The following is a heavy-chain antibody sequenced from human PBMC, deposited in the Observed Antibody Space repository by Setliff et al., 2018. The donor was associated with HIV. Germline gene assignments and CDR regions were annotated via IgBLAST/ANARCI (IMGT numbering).Heavy chain of an antibody. CDR1: GFTFSNYA. CDR2: ISSGGGT. Sequence: GESLKISCAASGFTFSNYAMNWVRQAPGKGLEWVSAISSGGGTYYADFVKGRFTISRDNSKNTLYLQMNSLRAEDTAVYYCAKAPLTIVATGGEDCWGQGTLVTVSS. CDR3: AKAPLTIVATGGEDC. V-gene: IGHV3-23*01. D-gene: IGHD6-13*01. J-gene: IGHJ4*02.